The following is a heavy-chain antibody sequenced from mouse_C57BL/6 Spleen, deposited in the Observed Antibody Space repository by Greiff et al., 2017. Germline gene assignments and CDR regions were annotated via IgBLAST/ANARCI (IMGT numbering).Heavy chain of an antibody. CDR2: IGPGSGST. CDR1: GYTFTDYY. CDR3: ARALPYYYGSSYYFDY. Sequence: VQLQQSGAELVKPGASVKISCKASGYTFTDYYINWVKQRPGQGLEWIGKIGPGSGSTYYNEKFKGKATLTADKSSSTAYMQLSSLTSEASSVYFCARALPYYYGSSYYFDYWGQGTTLTVSS. J-gene: IGHJ2*01. D-gene: IGHD1-1*01. V-gene: IGHV1-77*01.